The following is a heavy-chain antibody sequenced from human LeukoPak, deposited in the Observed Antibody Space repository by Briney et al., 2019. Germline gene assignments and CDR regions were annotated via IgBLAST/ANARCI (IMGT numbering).Heavy chain of an antibody. Sequence: PSETLSLTCTVSGGSISSYYWTWIRQPPGKGLEWIGYIYYSGSTNYNPSLKSRVTISVDTSKNQFSLKLSSVTAADTAVYYCASRVGESSRRYYYYYMDVWGKGTTVTISS. CDR3: ASRVGESSRRYYYYYMDV. CDR2: IYYSGST. CDR1: GGSISSYY. V-gene: IGHV4-59*01. D-gene: IGHD4-17*01. J-gene: IGHJ6*03.